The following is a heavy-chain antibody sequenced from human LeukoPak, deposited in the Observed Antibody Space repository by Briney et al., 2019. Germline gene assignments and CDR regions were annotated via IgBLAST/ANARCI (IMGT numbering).Heavy chain of an antibody. Sequence: GGSLRLSCAASGFTVSSNYMSWVRQAPGKGLEWVSVIYSGGRTYYADSVKGRFTISRDNSKNTLYLQMNSLRAEDTAVYYCAIRGIAAAGKGEYFDYWGEGTLVTVSS. D-gene: IGHD6-13*01. J-gene: IGHJ4*02. CDR3: AIRGIAAAGKGEYFDY. CDR1: GFTVSSNY. V-gene: IGHV3-53*01. CDR2: IYSGGRT.